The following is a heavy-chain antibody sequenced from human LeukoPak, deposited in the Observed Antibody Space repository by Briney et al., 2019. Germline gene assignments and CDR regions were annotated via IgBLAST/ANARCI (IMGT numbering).Heavy chain of an antibody. V-gene: IGHV4-59*12. Sequence: KTSETLSLTCTVSGGSISSYYWSWIRQPPGKGLEWIGNIYYSGSTNYNPSLKSRVTISVDTSKNQFSLKLSSVTAADTAVYYCARGITMIVVVTQYNWFDPWGQGTLVTVSS. CDR1: GGSISSYY. CDR2: IYYSGST. D-gene: IGHD3-22*01. J-gene: IGHJ5*02. CDR3: ARGITMIVVVTQYNWFDP.